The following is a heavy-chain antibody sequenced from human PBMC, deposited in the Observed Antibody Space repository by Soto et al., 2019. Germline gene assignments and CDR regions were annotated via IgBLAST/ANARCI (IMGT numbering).Heavy chain of an antibody. J-gene: IGHJ5*02. CDR3: ARAAVVVITRGWFDP. CDR1: GYTFTSYA. D-gene: IGHD3-22*01. CDR2: INAGNGNT. Sequence: QVQLVQSGAEVKKPGASVKVSCKASGYTFTSYAMHWVRQAPGQRLGWMGWINAGNGNTKYSQKFQGRVTITRDTSASTAYMELSSLRSEDTAVYYCARAAVVVITRGWFDPWGQGTLVTVSS. V-gene: IGHV1-3*01.